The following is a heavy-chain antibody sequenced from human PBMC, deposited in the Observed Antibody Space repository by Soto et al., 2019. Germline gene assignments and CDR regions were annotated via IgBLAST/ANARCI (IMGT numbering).Heavy chain of an antibody. CDR1: GFTFSDYY. Sequence: QVQLVESGGGLVKPGGSLRLSCAASGFTFSDYYMSWIRQAPGKGLEWVSYISSRSTTRYFADYVKGRFTISRDNANNSVYLQMTSLRAEDTAVYYCARAITVAGTGGVGYWGQGTLVTVSS. D-gene: IGHD6-19*01. J-gene: IGHJ4*02. V-gene: IGHV3-11*01. CDR2: ISSRSTTR. CDR3: ARAITVAGTGGVGY.